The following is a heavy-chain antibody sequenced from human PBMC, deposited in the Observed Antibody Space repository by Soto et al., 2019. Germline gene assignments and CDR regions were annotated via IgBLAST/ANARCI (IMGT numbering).Heavy chain of an antibody. CDR2: ISGSGGST. J-gene: IGHJ5*02. D-gene: IGHD3-3*01. CDR1: GFTFSSYA. Sequence: XGSLRLSCAASGFTFSSYAMSWVRQAPGKGLEWVSAISGSGGSTYYADSVKGRFTISRDNSKNTLYLQMNSLRAEDTAVYYCAARGDDFWSGTPFDHWGQGTLVTVSS. CDR3: AARGDDFWSGTPFDH. V-gene: IGHV3-23*01.